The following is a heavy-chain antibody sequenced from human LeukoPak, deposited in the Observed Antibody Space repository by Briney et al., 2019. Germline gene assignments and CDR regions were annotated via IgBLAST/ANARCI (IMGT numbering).Heavy chain of an antibody. V-gene: IGHV1-2*02. CDR2: INPNSGGT. CDR3: ARENIQAVEGFDY. Sequence: ASVKVSCKASGYTFTGYYMHWVRQAPGQGLGWMGWINPNSGGTNYAQKFQGRVTMTRDTSISTAYMELSRLRSDDTAVYYCARENIQAVEGFDYWGQGTLVTVSS. CDR1: GYTFTGYY. D-gene: IGHD5-18*01. J-gene: IGHJ4*02.